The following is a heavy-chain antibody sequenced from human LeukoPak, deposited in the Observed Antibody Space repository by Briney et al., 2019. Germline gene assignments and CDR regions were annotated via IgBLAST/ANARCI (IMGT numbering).Heavy chain of an antibody. D-gene: IGHD2/OR15-2a*01. Sequence: SGGSLRLSCAPSGFMFSRRWMSWVRQARGKGPEWVANIKQDGSERYYVDSVKGRFTISRDNAKNSLYLQMTSLRAEDTAVYYCARDGGHSTDFDYWGQGNLATVSS. CDR3: ARDGGHSTDFDY. CDR2: IKQDGSER. V-gene: IGHV3-7*03. CDR1: GFMFSRRW. J-gene: IGHJ4*02.